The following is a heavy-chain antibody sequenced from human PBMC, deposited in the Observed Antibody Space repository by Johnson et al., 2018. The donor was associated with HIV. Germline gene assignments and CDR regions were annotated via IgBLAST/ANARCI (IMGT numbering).Heavy chain of an antibody. V-gene: IGHV3-NL1*01. Sequence: QVQLVESGGDVVQPGGSLRLSCAASGFTFSSYGMHWVRQAPGKGLEWVSVIYSGGSTGYADSVKGRFTISRDNAKHSLYLQMNSLRAEDTAVYYCARTRSGWAHDAFDIWGQGTMVTVSS. CDR1: GFTFSSYG. J-gene: IGHJ3*02. D-gene: IGHD6-19*01. CDR3: ARTRSGWAHDAFDI. CDR2: IYSGGST.